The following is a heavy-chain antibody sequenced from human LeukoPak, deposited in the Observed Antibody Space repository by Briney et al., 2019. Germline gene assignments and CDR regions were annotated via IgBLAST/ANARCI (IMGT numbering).Heavy chain of an antibody. Sequence: GGSLRLSCAASGFTFSSYGMHWVRQAPGKGLEWVAFIRYDGSNKYYADSVKGRFTISRDNSKKTLYLQMNRLRAEDTAVYYCANHWHRRELLRIDRYWGQGTLVTVSS. D-gene: IGHD1-26*01. V-gene: IGHV3-30*02. J-gene: IGHJ4*02. CDR3: ANHWHRRELLRIDRY. CDR2: IRYDGSNK. CDR1: GFTFSSYG.